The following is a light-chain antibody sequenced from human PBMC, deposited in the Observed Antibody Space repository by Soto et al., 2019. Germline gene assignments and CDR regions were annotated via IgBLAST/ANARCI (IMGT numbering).Light chain of an antibody. J-gene: IGKJ2*01. V-gene: IGKV3-15*01. CDR3: QQYTNGPPMYS. CDR2: GAS. CDR1: HSVSIN. Sequence: EILMTQSPATLSVSPGERAALSCRASHSVSINLDWFQQKPCQSPRLLIYGASTRATGVPARFSGSGSVTDFTLTISSLQSEDSAVYYCQQYTNGPPMYSFGQGTKLASK.